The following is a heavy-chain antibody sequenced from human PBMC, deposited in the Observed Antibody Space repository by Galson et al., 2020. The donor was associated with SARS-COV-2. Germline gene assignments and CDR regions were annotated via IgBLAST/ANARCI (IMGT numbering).Heavy chain of an antibody. CDR3: ARNCGTGTTGCDY. CDR1: GDSVSSNLAA. J-gene: IGHJ4*02. D-gene: IGHD1-1*01. V-gene: IGHV6-1*01. Sequence: TLSLTCAISGDSVSSNLAAWNWIRQSPSRGLEWLGRTYYRSKWYYGYAVSVTSRIIINPDTSKNQFSLQLNSVTPEDTAVYYCARNCGTGTTGCDYWGQGTLVTVSS. CDR2: TYYRSKWYY.